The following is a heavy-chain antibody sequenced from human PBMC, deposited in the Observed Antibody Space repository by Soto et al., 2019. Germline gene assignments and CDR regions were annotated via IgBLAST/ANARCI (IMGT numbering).Heavy chain of an antibody. CDR3: ARQGYYDFWSGYYNHYYYYMDV. D-gene: IGHD3-3*01. V-gene: IGHV4-59*08. CDR2: IYYSGST. Sequence: PSETLSLTCTVSGGSSSSYYWSWIRQPPGKGLEWIGYIYYSGSTNYNPSLKSRVTISVDTSKNQFSLKLSSVTAADTAVYYCARQGYYDFWSGYYNHYYYYMDVWGKGTTVTVSS. CDR1: GGSSSSYY. J-gene: IGHJ6*03.